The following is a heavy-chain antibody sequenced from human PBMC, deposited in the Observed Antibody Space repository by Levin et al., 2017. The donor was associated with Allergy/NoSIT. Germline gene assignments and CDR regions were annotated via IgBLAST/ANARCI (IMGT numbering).Heavy chain of an antibody. V-gene: IGHV3-23*01. J-gene: IGHJ4*02. CDR2: MSGINDAT. CDR3: TKGVFDS. CDR1: GFTFSNYG. Sequence: GGSLRLSCVASGFTFSNYGMNWVRRAPRKGLEWVSLMSGINDATFYADSVKGRFTISRDNSRNTLYLQMNSLRAEDTAVYYCTKGVFDSWGQGTLVTVSA.